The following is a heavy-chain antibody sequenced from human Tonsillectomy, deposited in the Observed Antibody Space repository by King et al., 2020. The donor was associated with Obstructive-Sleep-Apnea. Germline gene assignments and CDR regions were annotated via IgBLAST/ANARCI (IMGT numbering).Heavy chain of an antibody. V-gene: IGHV3-33*01. Sequence: VQLVESGGGVVQPGRSLRLSCAASGFTFSSYGMHWVRQAPGKGLEWVAVIWYDGSNKYYADSVKGRFTISRDNSKNTLYLQMNSLRAEDTAVYYCARGDVVPGLASPFDYWGQGTLVTVSS. CDR3: ARGDVVPGLASPFDY. CDR1: GFTFSSYG. CDR2: IWYDGSNK. J-gene: IGHJ4*02. D-gene: IGHD6-6*01.